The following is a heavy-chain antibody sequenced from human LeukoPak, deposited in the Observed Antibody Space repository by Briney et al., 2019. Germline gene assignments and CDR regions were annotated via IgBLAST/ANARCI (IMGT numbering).Heavy chain of an antibody. D-gene: IGHD3-10*01. J-gene: IGHJ4*02. CDR2: MNPNSGNT. CDR1: GYTFTSYD. CDR3: ARRYYGSGSYLFDY. Sequence: ASVKVSCKASGYTFTSYDINWVRQATGQGREWMGWMNPNSGNTGYAQKFQGRVTMTRNTSISTAYMELSSLRSEDTAVYYCARRYYGSGSYLFDYWGQGTLVTVSS. V-gene: IGHV1-8*01.